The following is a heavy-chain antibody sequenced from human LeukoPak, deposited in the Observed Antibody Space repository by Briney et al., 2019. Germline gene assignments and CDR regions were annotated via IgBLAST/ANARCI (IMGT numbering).Heavy chain of an antibody. Sequence: SKTLSLTCAVYGGSFSGYYWSWIRQPPGKGLEWIGEINHSGSTNYNPSLKSRVTISVDTSKNQFSLKLSSVTAADTAVYYCRANWFDPWGQGTLVTVSS. CDR3: RANWFDP. J-gene: IGHJ5*02. CDR2: INHSGST. CDR1: GGSFSGYY. V-gene: IGHV4-34*01.